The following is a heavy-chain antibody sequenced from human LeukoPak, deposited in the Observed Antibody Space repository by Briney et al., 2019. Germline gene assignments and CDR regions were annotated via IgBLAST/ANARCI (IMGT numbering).Heavy chain of an antibody. J-gene: IGHJ5*02. D-gene: IGHD3-22*01. CDR1: GYTLTELS. CDR3: ASSYYYDSSGYHPWAWFDP. V-gene: IGHV1-24*01. Sequence: ASVKVSCKVSGYTLTELSMHWVRQAPGKGLEWMGGFDPEDGETIYAQKFQGRVTMTEDTSTDTAYMELSSLRSEDTAVYYCASSYYYDSSGYHPWAWFDPWGQGTLVTVSS. CDR2: FDPEDGET.